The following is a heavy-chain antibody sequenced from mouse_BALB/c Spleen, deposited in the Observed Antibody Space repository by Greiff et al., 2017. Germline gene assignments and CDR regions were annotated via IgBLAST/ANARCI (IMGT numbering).Heavy chain of an antibody. Sequence: EVQGVESGGGLVQPKGSLKLSCAASGFTFNTYAMNWVRQAPGKGLEWVARIRSKSNNYATYYADSVKDRFTISRDDSQSMLYLQMNNLKTEDTAMYYCVRTGLGSAYWGQGTLVTVSA. J-gene: IGHJ3*01. V-gene: IGHV10-1*02. CDR2: IRSKSNNYAT. CDR1: GFTFNTYA. CDR3: VRTGLGSAY. D-gene: IGHD3-3*01.